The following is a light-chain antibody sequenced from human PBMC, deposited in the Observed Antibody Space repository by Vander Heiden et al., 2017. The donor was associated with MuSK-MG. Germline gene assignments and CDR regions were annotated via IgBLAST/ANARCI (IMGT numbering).Light chain of an antibody. J-gene: IGKJ1*01. V-gene: IGKV1-39*01. CDR2: AAS. CDR1: KSISSY. Sequence: DIQMTQSPSSLSASVGDRVTITGRASKSISSYLNWYQQKPGKAPKLLIYAASSLQSGVPSRFSGSGSGTDFTLTISRLQPEDFATYYCQQRDSTPWTFGQGTKVEIK. CDR3: QQRDSTPWT.